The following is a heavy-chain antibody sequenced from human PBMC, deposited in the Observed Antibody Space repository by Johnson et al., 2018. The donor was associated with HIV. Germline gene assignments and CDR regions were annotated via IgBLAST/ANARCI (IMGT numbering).Heavy chain of an antibody. V-gene: IGHV3-66*01. D-gene: IGHD1-26*01. CDR2: IYSGGST. Sequence: VQLVESGGGLVQPGGSLRLSCAASGFTVSSNYMSWVRQAPGKGLEWVSVIYSGGSTYYADSVKGRFTISRDNSTTTLYLQMNSLRAEDTAVYYCARDPSGSYAEVTPDARFDIWGQGTMVTVSS. J-gene: IGHJ3*02. CDR3: ARDPSGSYAEVTPDARFDI. CDR1: GFTVSSNY.